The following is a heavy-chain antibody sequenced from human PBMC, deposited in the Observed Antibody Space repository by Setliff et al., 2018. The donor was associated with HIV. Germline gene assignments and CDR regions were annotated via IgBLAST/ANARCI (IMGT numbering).Heavy chain of an antibody. Sequence: GSLRLSCAASGFTFSSHAMTWFRQAPGQGLEWVSIISSGGPTIYYADSVKGRFTISRDNAKNSLYLQMNSLRAEHTAVYYCARPNYYESSGSFDYWGQGTLVTVSS. J-gene: IGHJ4*02. D-gene: IGHD3-22*01. V-gene: IGHV3-48*03. CDR3: ARPNYYESSGSFDY. CDR2: ISSGGPTI. CDR1: GFTFSSHA.